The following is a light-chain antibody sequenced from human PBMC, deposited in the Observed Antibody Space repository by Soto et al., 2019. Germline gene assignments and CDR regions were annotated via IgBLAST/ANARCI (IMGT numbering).Light chain of an antibody. J-gene: IGKJ5*01. CDR1: RSISSN. CDR2: GAS. Sequence: PGEIATLSCRASRSISSNLASYQQKPGQAPSLLIYGASTRATGIPARFSVSGSGTAFTLTISSLEPEDFAVYYCQQRSNWPPITFGQGTRLEIK. V-gene: IGKV3-11*01. CDR3: QQRSNWPPIT.